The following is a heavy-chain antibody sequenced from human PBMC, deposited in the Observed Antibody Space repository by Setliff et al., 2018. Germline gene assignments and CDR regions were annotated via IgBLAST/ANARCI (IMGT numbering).Heavy chain of an antibody. J-gene: IGHJ5*02. CDR2: IYYSGST. D-gene: IGHD4-17*01. CDR1: GGSIISSTYN. Sequence: SETLSLTCSVSGGSIISSTYNWGWIRQPPGKGLEWIGSIYYSGSTYYNPSLKSRVTISVDTSKNQFSLNLRSVSAADTAIYYCAKHGEESKVTTYLASWGQGTLVTVSS. CDR3: AKHGEESKVTTYLAS. V-gene: IGHV4-39*01.